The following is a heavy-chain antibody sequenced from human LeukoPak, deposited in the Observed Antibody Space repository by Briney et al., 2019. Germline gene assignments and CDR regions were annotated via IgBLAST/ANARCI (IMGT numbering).Heavy chain of an antibody. CDR1: GHTFTNYH. Sequence: GASVKVSCKASGHTFTNYHIHWVRQAPGQGVEWMGAVYATGGVAINTQTFPVRVTMTRDTSTGTVYMGLSSLRFEDTAIYYCATEAPRSYYFDYWGQGIQVTVSS. CDR3: ATEAPRSYYFDY. J-gene: IGHJ4*02. V-gene: IGHV1-46*01. CDR2: VYATGGVA.